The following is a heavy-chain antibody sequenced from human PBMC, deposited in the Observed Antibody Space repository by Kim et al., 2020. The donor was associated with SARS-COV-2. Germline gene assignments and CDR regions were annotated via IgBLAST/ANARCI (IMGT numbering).Heavy chain of an antibody. J-gene: IGHJ4*02. D-gene: IGHD5-18*01. CDR3: ARDSRSSGDTAMVLDY. Sequence: SVKGRFTISRDNSKNTVYLQMNSLRAEDTAVYFCARDSRSSGDTAMVLDYWGQGTLVTVSS. V-gene: IGHV3-30*01.